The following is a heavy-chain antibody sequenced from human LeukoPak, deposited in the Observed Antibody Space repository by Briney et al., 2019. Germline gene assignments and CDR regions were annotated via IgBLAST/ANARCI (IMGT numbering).Heavy chain of an antibody. D-gene: IGHD3-10*01. V-gene: IGHV4-39*07. CDR3: ARVLLWFGEFYYFDY. CDR1: GGSISSSSYY. Sequence: SETLSLTCTVSGGSISSSSYYWGWIRQPPGKGLEWIGSIYYSGSTYYNPSLKSRVTISVDTSKNQFSLKLSSVTAADTAAYYCARVLLWFGEFYYFDYWGQGTLVTVSS. CDR2: IYYSGST. J-gene: IGHJ4*02.